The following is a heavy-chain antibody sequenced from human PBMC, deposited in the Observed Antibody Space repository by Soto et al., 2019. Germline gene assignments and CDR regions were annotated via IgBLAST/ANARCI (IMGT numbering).Heavy chain of an antibody. CDR3: ARGGYDWGP. Sequence: PSETLSLTCTVSGGSISSYYWSWIRQPPGKGLEWIGYIYYSGSTNYNPSLKSRVTTSVDTSKNQFSLKLTSVTAADTAVYYCARGGYDWGPWGQGALVTVSS. D-gene: IGHD3-16*01. CDR1: GGSISSYY. CDR2: IYYSGST. V-gene: IGHV4-59*01. J-gene: IGHJ5*02.